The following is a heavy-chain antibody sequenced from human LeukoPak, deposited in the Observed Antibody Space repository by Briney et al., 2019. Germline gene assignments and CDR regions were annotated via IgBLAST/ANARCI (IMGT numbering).Heavy chain of an antibody. V-gene: IGHV4-38-2*02. Sequence: SETLSLTCSVSGFSISSGYQWGWIRQSPGKGLEWIGTIHHSGNTDYNPSLESRVTMSVDTSKNEFSLKLNFVTAADTAVYYCARDTSSRWYLFDYWGRGTLVTVSS. CDR3: ARDTSSRWYLFDY. CDR2: IHHSGNT. J-gene: IGHJ4*02. CDR1: GFSISSGYQ. D-gene: IGHD2-15*01.